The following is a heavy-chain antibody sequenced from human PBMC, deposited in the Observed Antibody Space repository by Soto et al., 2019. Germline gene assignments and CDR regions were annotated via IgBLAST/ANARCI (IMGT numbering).Heavy chain of an antibody. D-gene: IGHD6-19*01. CDR3: AHRPSGWYLFDY. CDR1: GYTFTGYY. V-gene: IGHV1-2*02. CDR2: INPNSGGT. J-gene: IGHJ4*02. Sequence: ASVKVSCKASGYTFTGYYMHWVRQAPGQGLEWMGWINPNSGGTNYAQKFQGRLTITKDTSKNQVVLTMTNMDPVDTATYYCAHRPSGWYLFDYWGQGTLVTVSS.